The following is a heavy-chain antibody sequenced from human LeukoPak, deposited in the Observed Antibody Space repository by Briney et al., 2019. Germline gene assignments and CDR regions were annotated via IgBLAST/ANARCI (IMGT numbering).Heavy chain of an antibody. J-gene: IGHJ4*02. V-gene: IGHV3-23*01. CDR1: GFTFSSYA. D-gene: IGHD3-3*01. CDR2: ISGSGGSI. CDR3: ARASYYDFWSGYLFDY. Sequence: GGSLRLSCAASGFTFSSYAMSWVRQAPGKGLEWVSTISGSGGSIYYADSVRGRFTISRDNSKNTLYLQMNSLRAEDTAVYYCARASYYDFWSGYLFDYWGQGTLVTVSS.